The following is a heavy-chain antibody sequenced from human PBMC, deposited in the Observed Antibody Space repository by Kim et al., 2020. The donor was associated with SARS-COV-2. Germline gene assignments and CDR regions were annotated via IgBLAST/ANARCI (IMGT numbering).Heavy chain of an antibody. V-gene: IGHV3-30*02. D-gene: IGHD3-16*01. CDR3: AKDPQNWGHQGYFDY. J-gene: IGHJ4*02. Sequence: DSVKGRFTISRDNSKNSLYLQMNSLRAEDTAMYYCAKDPQNWGHQGYFDYWGQGTLVTVSS.